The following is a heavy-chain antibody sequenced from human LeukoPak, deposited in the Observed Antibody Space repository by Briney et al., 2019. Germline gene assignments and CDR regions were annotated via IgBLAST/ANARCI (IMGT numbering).Heavy chain of an antibody. CDR1: GFTFSSYT. CDR3: AKDLGVIVIVPAVPFDY. Sequence: GGSLRLSCAASGFTFSSYTMSWVRQAPGKGLEWVSDISGSGGSTYYADSVKGRFTISRDNSKNTLYLQMNSLRAEDTAVYYWAKDLGVIVIVPAVPFDYWGQGTLVTVSS. J-gene: IGHJ4*02. V-gene: IGHV3-23*01. D-gene: IGHD2-2*01. CDR2: ISGSGGST.